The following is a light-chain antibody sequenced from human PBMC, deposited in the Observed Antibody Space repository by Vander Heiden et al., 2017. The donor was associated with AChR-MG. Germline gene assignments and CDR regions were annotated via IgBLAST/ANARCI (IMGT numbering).Light chain of an antibody. CDR3: AAWDDSLNGWV. J-gene: IGLJ3*02. CDR2: SNN. V-gene: IGLV1-44*01. Sequence: QSVLTQPHSASGTPGQSVTISCSGSSSNIGSNTVNWYQQLPGTAPKLLIYSNNQRPSGVPDRFSGSKSGTSASLAISGLQSEDEADYYCAAWDDSLNGWVFGGGTKLTVL. CDR1: SSNIGSNT.